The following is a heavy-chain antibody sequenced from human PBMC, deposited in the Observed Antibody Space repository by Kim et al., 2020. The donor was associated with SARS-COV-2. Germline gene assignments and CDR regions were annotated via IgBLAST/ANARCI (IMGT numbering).Heavy chain of an antibody. D-gene: IGHD2-8*01. Sequence: TDYSDSVESQYTISRDNSKSTLDLRIDGLRAEDTALYYCAKSGQWSFDSWGQGTLVTVSS. J-gene: IGHJ4*02. CDR3: AKSGQWSFDS. V-gene: IGHV3-23*01. CDR2: T.